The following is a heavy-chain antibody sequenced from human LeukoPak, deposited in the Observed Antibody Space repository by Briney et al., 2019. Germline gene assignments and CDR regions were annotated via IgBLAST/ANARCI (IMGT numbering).Heavy chain of an antibody. CDR2: IRSKAYGGTT. CDR3: TRDIFGVVNFDY. V-gene: IGHV3-49*04. D-gene: IGHD3-3*01. J-gene: IGHJ4*02. CDR1: GFTFGDHA. Sequence: GGSLRLSCTASGFTFGDHAMSWVRQAPGKGLEWVGFIRSKAYGGTTEYAASVKGRFTISRDDSKSIAYLQMNSLKAEDTAVYYCTRDIFGVVNFDYWGQGTLVTVSS.